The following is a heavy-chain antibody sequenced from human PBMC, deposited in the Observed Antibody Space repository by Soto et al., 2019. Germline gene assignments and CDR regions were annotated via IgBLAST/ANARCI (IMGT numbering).Heavy chain of an antibody. D-gene: IGHD2-21*02. V-gene: IGHV3-30-3*01. CDR2: ISYDGSNK. J-gene: IGHJ4*02. CDR1: GFTFSSYP. Sequence: QPGGSLRLSCAASGFTFSSYPMHWVRQAPGKGLEWVAVISYDGSNKHYADSVKGRFTISRDSSKDTLYLQINSLKPEDSAVYYCARSIVLVTALDYWGQGTLVTVSS. CDR3: ARSIVLVTALDY.